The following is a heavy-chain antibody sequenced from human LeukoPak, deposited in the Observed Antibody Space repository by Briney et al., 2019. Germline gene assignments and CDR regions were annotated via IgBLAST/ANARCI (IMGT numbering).Heavy chain of an antibody. CDR2: IYYSGST. CDR1: GASISSSSYY. Sequence: PETLCLSCTVSGASISSSSYYWGCIRHPPGKGLAWIGSIYYSGSTYYNPSLKSRVTISVDTPKNQFSLKLSSVTAADTAVYYCATIDGDNTPGNDYWGQGTLVTVSS. CDR3: ATIDGDNTPGNDY. D-gene: IGHD5-24*01. J-gene: IGHJ4*02. V-gene: IGHV4-39*01.